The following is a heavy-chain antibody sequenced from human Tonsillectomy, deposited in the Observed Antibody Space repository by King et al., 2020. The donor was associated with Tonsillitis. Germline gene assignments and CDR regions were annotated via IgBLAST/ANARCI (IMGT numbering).Heavy chain of an antibody. J-gene: IGHJ4*02. V-gene: IGHV3-30*18. CDR1: GFTFATAG. D-gene: IGHD4-17*01. Sequence: GGGGGGRGGWVGVSCAASGFTFATAGMHWVRQAPGKGLEWLAVLSSDGRNTHYADSVKGRFTISRDNSKNPLSLEMNSLRAEDTAMYYCAKDSTSFGDYCFDYWGQGALVTVSS. CDR3: AKDSTSFGDYCFDY. CDR2: LSSDGRNT.